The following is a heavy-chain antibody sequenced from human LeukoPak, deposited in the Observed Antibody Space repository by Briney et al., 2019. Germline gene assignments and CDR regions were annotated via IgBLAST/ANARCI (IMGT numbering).Heavy chain of an antibody. CDR3: ARGAGYCSSTNCHLWFDY. D-gene: IGHD2-2*01. CDR2: ISSSSSYI. V-gene: IGHV3-21*01. J-gene: IGHJ4*02. CDR1: GFTFSSYS. Sequence: GGSLRLSCAASGFTFSSYSMNWVRQAPGKGLEWVSSISSSSSYIYYADAVKGRFTISRDNAKNSLYLQMNSLRAEDTAVYHCARGAGYCSSTNCHLWFDYWGQGTRVTVSS.